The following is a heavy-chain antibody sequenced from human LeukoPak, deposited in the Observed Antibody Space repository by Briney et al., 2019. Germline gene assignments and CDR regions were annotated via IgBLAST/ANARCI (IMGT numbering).Heavy chain of an antibody. CDR2: MYYSGST. CDR1: GRSISVYY. V-gene: IGHV4-59*01. J-gene: IGHJ4*02. CDR3: ARGRKYSSFDY. D-gene: IGHD6-6*01. Sequence: PSETLSLTCTVSGRSISVYYGSWIRQPPGKGLGWIGYMYYSGSTNYNPSLKSRVTISVDTSKNQFALKLSSVTAADTAVYYCARGRKYSSFDYWGQGTLVTVSS.